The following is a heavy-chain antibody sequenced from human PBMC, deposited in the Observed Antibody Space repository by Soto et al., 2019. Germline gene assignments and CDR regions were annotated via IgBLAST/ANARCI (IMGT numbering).Heavy chain of an antibody. V-gene: IGHV3-48*02. CDR1: GFRLRIYS. Sequence: EVQLGESGGALVQRGGSLTLSCAASGFRLRIYSMNWVRQAPGKGLEWSAYITSDTKTIKYAESVKGRFTISRDNAKNSVYLQMDNLSDEDTAVYYCARSEEGHFDYWGQGTVVTVSS. CDR2: ITSDTKTI. J-gene: IGHJ4*02. CDR3: ARSEEGHFDY.